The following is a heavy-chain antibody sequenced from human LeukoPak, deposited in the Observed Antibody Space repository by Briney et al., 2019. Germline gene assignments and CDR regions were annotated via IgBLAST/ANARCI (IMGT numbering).Heavy chain of an antibody. Sequence: ASVKVSCKASGYTFTGYYMHWVRQAPGQGLEWMGWINPNSGGTNYAQKFQGRVTMTRDTSISTAYMELSRLRSDDTAVYYCAREYYYDSSGYYGWGQGTLVTVSS. V-gene: IGHV1-2*02. CDR3: AREYYYDSSGYYG. CDR2: INPNSGGT. D-gene: IGHD3-22*01. J-gene: IGHJ4*02. CDR1: GYTFTGYY.